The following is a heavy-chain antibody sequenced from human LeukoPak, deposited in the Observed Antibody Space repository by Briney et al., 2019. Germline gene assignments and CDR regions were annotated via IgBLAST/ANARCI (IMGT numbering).Heavy chain of an antibody. V-gene: IGHV4-34*01. Sequence: PSETLSLTCTVSGGSINSHYWSWIRQPPGKGLEWIGEINHSGSTNYNPSLKSRVTISVDTSKNQFSLKLSSVTAADTAVYYCAREGGSIAVAGPWGQGTLVTVSS. CDR3: AREGGSIAVAGP. CDR2: INHSGST. CDR1: GGSINSHY. J-gene: IGHJ5*02. D-gene: IGHD6-19*01.